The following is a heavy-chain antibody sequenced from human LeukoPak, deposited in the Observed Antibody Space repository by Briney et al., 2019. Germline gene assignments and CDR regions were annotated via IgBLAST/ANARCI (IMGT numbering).Heavy chain of an antibody. CDR3: ARLPPYCGGDCYSGAFDY. CDR2: IIPILGIA. D-gene: IGHD2-21*02. Sequence: SVKVSCKASGGTFSSYAISWVRQAPGQGLEWMGRIIPILGIANYAQKFQGRVTITADKSTSTAYMELSSLRSEDTAVYYCARLPPYCGGDCYSGAFDYWGQGTLVTVSS. CDR1: GGTFSSYA. J-gene: IGHJ4*02. V-gene: IGHV1-69*04.